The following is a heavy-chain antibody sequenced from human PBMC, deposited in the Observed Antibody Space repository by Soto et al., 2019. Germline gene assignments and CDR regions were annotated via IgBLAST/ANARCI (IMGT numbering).Heavy chain of an antibody. CDR1: GFTFSSYA. Sequence: QVQLVESGGGVVQPGRSLRLSCAASGFTFSSYAMHWVRQAPGKGLEWVAVISYDGSNKYYADSVKSRFTISRDNSKNTMYRQMNSLRAEDTAVYYCTRNPYWGQGTLVTVSS. J-gene: IGHJ4*02. CDR3: TRNPY. V-gene: IGHV3-30-3*01. CDR2: ISYDGSNK.